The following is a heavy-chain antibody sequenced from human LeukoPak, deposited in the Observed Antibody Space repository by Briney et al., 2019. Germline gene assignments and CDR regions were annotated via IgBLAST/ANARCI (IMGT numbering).Heavy chain of an antibody. J-gene: IGHJ4*02. CDR1: GYSTNSGYY. Sequence: SETLSLTCGVSGYSTNSGYYWGWIRQSPGKGLEWLGSLYHSGSSFYNPSLRSRVTISVDTSKNQFSLKLRSATAADSAVYYCAREGTYYYESTGYRIFDYWGQGILVTVSS. CDR3: AREGTYYYESTGYRIFDY. CDR2: LYHSGSS. D-gene: IGHD3-22*01. V-gene: IGHV4-38-2*02.